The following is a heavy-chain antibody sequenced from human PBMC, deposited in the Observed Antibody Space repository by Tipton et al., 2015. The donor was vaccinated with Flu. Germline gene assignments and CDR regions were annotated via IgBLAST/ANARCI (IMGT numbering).Heavy chain of an antibody. CDR3: ARDRYYYGGSGYYPDAFDI. V-gene: IGHV3-21*01. J-gene: IGHJ3*02. Sequence: AVSGFTFSTYSMNWVRQAPGKGLEWVSSISSSSTYIFYADSVKGRFTISRDNAKNSLYLQMNSLRAEDTAVYYCARDRYYYGGSGYYPDAFDIWGQGTMVTVSS. CDR2: ISSSSTYI. CDR1: GFTFSTYS. D-gene: IGHD3-22*01.